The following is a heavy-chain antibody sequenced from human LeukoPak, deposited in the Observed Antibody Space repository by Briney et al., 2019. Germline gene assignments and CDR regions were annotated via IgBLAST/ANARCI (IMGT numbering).Heavy chain of an antibody. J-gene: IGHJ4*02. CDR1: GYTFTSYG. CDR2: INPNSGGT. V-gene: IGHV1-2*04. D-gene: IGHD3-10*01. Sequence: ASVKVSCKASGYTFTSYGISWVRQAPGQGLEWMGWINPNSGGTNYAQKFQGWVTMTRDTSISTAYMELSRLRSEDTAVYYCALLDYYGSGSSLYWGQGTLVTVSS. CDR3: ALLDYYGSGSSLY.